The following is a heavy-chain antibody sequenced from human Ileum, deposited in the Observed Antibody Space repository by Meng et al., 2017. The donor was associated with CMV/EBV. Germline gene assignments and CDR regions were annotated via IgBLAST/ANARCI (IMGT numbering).Heavy chain of an antibody. J-gene: IGHJ5*02. CDR2: TSGSGTSA. V-gene: IGHV3-23*01. CDR3: AKGVDYSGSSWFDP. CDR1: GFTFRNYG. D-gene: IGHD4-23*01. Sequence: SGFTFRNYGRSWVRQAPGKGLEWVSRTSGSGTSAFYADSVKGRFTISRDNSKNTVSLQMNSLRADDTAVYYCAKGVDYSGSSWFDPWGQGTLVTVSS.